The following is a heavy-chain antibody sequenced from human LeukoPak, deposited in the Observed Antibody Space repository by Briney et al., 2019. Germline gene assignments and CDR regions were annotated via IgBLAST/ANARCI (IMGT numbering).Heavy chain of an antibody. Sequence: SETLSLTCTVSGGSISSYYWSWIRQPPGKGLEWIGYIYYSGSTNYNPSLKSRVTISVDTSKNQFSLKLSSVTAADTAVYYWARAYGGITKGASWFDPWGQGTLVTVTS. D-gene: IGHD3-10*01. J-gene: IGHJ5*02. V-gene: IGHV4-59*01. CDR1: GGSISSYY. CDR3: ARAYGGITKGASWFDP. CDR2: IYYSGST.